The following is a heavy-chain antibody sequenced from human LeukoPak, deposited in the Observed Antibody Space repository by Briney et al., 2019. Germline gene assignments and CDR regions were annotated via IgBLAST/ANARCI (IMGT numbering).Heavy chain of an antibody. V-gene: IGHV3-30*18. Sequence: PGGSLRLSCAASGFTFSSYGMHWVRQAPGKGLEWVAVISYDGSNKYYADSVKGRFTISRDNSKNTLYLQMNSLRAEDTAVYYCAKGDSGLLWFGEPGDWGQGTLVTVSS. J-gene: IGHJ4*02. D-gene: IGHD3-10*01. CDR3: AKGDSGLLWFGEPGD. CDR1: GFTFSSYG. CDR2: ISYDGSNK.